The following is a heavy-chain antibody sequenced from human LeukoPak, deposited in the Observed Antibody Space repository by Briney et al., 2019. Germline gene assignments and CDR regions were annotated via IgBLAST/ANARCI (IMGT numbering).Heavy chain of an antibody. CDR1: GGSISSYY. CDR3: ARISAVAGTWVTDYYGMDV. D-gene: IGHD6-19*01. CDR2: IYTSGST. J-gene: IGHJ6*02. V-gene: IGHV4-4*07. Sequence: KPSETLSLTCTVSGGSISSYYWSWIRQPAGKGLEWIGRIYTSGSTNYNPSLKSRVTMSVDTSKNQFSLKLSSVTAADTAVYYCARISAVAGTWVTDYYGMDVWGQGTTVTVSS.